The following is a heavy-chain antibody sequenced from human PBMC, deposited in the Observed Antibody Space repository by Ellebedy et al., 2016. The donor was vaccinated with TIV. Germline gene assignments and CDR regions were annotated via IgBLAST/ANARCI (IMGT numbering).Heavy chain of an antibody. CDR3: ARDYNWAFDY. V-gene: IGHV3-48*02. CDR1: GFTFSTYS. D-gene: IGHD1-20*01. J-gene: IGHJ4*02. CDR2: IGNGPI. Sequence: PGGSLRPSCVASGFTFSTYSMNWVRQAPGKGLEWISYIGNGPISYADSVKGRFTISRDTAKNSLFLLMNNLRDEDTAVYYCARDYNWAFDYWGQGALVTVSS.